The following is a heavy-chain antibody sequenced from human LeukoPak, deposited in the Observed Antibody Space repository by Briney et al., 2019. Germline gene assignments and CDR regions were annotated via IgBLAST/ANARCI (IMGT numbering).Heavy chain of an antibody. Sequence: PGGSLRLSCAASGFTFSGSAMHWVRQASGKGLEWVGRIRSKGDSYATEYAASVKGRLTISRDDSKNTAYLQMNSLKTEDTAVYYCTRLLDYWGQGTLVTVSS. CDR3: TRLLDY. CDR1: GFTFSGSA. V-gene: IGHV3-73*01. J-gene: IGHJ4*02. CDR2: IRSKGDSYAT.